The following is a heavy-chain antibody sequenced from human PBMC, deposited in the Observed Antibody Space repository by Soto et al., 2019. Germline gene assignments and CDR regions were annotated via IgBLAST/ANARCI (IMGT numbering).Heavy chain of an antibody. CDR3: AREREMATWIQLWSWGPVFDY. V-gene: IGHV3-30-3*01. CDR1: GFTFSSYA. CDR2: ISYDGSNK. D-gene: IGHD5-18*01. J-gene: IGHJ4*02. Sequence: QVQLVESGGGVVQPGRSLRLSCAASGFTFSSYAMHWVRQAPGKGLEWVAVISYDGSNKYYADSVKGRFTISRDNSKNTLYLQMNSLRAEDTAVYYCAREREMATWIQLWSWGPVFDYWGQGTLVTVSS.